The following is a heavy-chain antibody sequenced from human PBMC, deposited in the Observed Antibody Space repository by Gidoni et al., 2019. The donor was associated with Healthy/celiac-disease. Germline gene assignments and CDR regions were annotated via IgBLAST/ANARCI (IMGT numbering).Heavy chain of an antibody. CDR1: VYTFTGYY. Sequence: QVQLVQSGAEVKKPGASVKVSCTASVYTFTGYYMHWVRQAPGQGLEWMGWINPNSGGTNYAQKFQGWVTMTRDTSISTAYMELSRLRSDDTAVYYCARSHSSSTPYNWFDPWGQGTLVTVSS. D-gene: IGHD6-6*01. CDR3: ARSHSSSTPYNWFDP. J-gene: IGHJ5*02. CDR2: INPNSGGT. V-gene: IGHV1-2*04.